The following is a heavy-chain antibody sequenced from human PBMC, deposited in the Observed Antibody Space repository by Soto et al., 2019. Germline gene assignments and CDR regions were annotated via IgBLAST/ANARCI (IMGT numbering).Heavy chain of an antibody. D-gene: IGHD3-16*01. CDR2: IKQDGSEK. Sequence: EAQLVESGGGLVQPGGSLRVSCAVSGFTFSEYWMSGVRQAPGKGLEWVAKIKQDGSEKDYVDSVKGRFTISRDNANNSLYLHMYNLSVEDTAIYYCARGGRDAYDWFDPWGQGTLVTVSS. J-gene: IGHJ5*02. V-gene: IGHV3-7*01. CDR3: ARGGRDAYDWFDP. CDR1: GFTFSEYW.